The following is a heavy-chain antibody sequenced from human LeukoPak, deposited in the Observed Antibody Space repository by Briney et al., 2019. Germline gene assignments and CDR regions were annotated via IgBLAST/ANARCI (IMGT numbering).Heavy chain of an antibody. V-gene: IGHV4-39*01. CDR3: ARRRYYDSSGYLD. J-gene: IGHJ1*01. CDR2: IYYSGRT. CDR1: GDSIRSSSYY. Sequence: SETLSLTGTVSGDSIRSSSYYWDWIRQPPGKGLEWIGTIYYSGRTYYNPSLKSRVTISIDTSKNQFSLKLTSVTAADTAVYYCARRRYYDSSGYLDWGQGTLLTVSS. D-gene: IGHD3-22*01.